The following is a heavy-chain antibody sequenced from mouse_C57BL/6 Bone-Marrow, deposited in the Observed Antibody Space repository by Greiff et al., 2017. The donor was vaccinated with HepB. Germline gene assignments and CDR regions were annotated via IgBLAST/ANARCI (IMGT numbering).Heavy chain of an antibody. D-gene: IGHD1-1*01. CDR1: GYTFTSYG. J-gene: IGHJ1*03. CDR3: AREGVITTVVDHCYFDV. V-gene: IGHV1-81*01. Sequence: QVQLQQSGAELARPGASVKLSCKASGYTFTSYGISWVKQRTGQGLEWIGEIYPRSGNTYYNEKFKGKATLTADKSSSTAYMELRSLTSEDSAVYFCAREGVITTVVDHCYFDVWGTGTTVTVSS. CDR2: IYPRSGNT.